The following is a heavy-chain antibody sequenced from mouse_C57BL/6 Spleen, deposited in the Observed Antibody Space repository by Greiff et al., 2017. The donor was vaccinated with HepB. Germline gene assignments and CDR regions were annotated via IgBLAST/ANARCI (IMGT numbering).Heavy chain of an antibody. Sequence: EVQLVESGGGLVQPGGSMKLSCAASGFTFSDAWMDWVRQSPEKGLEWVAEIRNKANNHATYYAESVKGRFTISRDDSKSSVYLQMNSLRAEDTGIYYCTRGDYDGGYFDYWGQGTTLTVSS. D-gene: IGHD2-4*01. V-gene: IGHV6-6*01. CDR1: GFTFSDAW. CDR2: IRNKANNHAT. CDR3: TRGDYDGGYFDY. J-gene: IGHJ2*01.